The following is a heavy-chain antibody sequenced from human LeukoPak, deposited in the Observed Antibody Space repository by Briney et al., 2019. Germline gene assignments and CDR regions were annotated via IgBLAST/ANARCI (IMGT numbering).Heavy chain of an antibody. CDR3: ARVSTYPYYYYYMDV. Sequence: SETPSLTCAVYGGSFSGYYWSWIRQPPGKGLEWIGEINHSGSTNYNPSLKSRVTISVDTSKNQFSLKLSSVTAADTAVYYCARVSTYPYYYYYMDVWGKGTTVTVSS. J-gene: IGHJ6*03. CDR1: GGSFSGYY. CDR2: INHSGST. D-gene: IGHD2-21*01. V-gene: IGHV4-34*01.